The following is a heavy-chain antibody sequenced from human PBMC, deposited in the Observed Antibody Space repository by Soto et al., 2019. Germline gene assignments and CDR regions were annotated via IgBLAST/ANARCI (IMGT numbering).Heavy chain of an antibody. CDR2: INPNSGGT. D-gene: IGHD2-2*01. V-gene: IGHV1-2*04. J-gene: IGHJ4*02. CDR3: ARAEYQLLPGNSGFDE. Sequence: ASVKVSCKASGYTFTGYYMHWVRQAPGQGLEWMGWINPNSGGTNYAQKFQGWVTMTRDTSISTAYMELSRLRSDDTAVYYCARAEYQLLPGNSGFDEWGQGTLVTVSS. CDR1: GYTFTGYY.